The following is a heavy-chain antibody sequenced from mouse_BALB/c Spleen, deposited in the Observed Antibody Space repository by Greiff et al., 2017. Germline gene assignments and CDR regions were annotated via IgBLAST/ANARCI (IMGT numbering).Heavy chain of an antibody. J-gene: IGHJ4*01. Sequence: EVQRVESGPGLVKPSQSLSLTCTVTGYSITSDYAWNWIRQFPGNKLEWMGYISYSGSTSYNPSLKSRISITRDTSKNQFFLQLNSVTTEDTATYYCARGGPVVPYYAMDYWGQGTSVTVSS. CDR1: GYSITSDYA. CDR2: ISYSGST. D-gene: IGHD1-1*01. CDR3: ARGGPVVPYYAMDY. V-gene: IGHV3-2*02.